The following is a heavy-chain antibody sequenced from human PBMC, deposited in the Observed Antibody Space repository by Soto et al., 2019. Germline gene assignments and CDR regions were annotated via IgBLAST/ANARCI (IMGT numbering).Heavy chain of an antibody. D-gene: IGHD3-3*01. CDR3: ARGHDFWSGPDYGMDV. V-gene: IGHV3-30-3*01. J-gene: IGHJ6*02. CDR2: ISYDGSNK. CDR1: GFTFRSYA. Sequence: GGAPRLSRAASGFTFRSYAMHRVRPAPGKGLEWVAVISYDGSNKYYADSVKGRFTISRDNSKNTLYLQMNSLRAEDTAVYYCARGHDFWSGPDYGMDVWGQGTTVTVSS.